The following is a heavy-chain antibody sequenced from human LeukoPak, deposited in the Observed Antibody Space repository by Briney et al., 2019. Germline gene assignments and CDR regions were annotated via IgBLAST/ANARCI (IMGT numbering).Heavy chain of an antibody. CDR1: GYTFTGYY. J-gene: IGHJ5*02. CDR3: ARDGDAVLVELDL. V-gene: IGHV1-2*02. Sequence: EASVKVSCNASGYTFTGYYMYWVRQAPGQGLEWMGWINPKSGGTDYAQKFQGRVTMTRDTSISTAYMELSSLRSDDTAVYYCARDGDAVLVELDLWGQGTLVTVSS. CDR2: INPKSGGT. D-gene: IGHD7-27*01.